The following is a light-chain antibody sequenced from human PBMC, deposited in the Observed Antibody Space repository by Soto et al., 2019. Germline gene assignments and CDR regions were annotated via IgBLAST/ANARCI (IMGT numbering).Light chain of an antibody. CDR2: DVS. Sequence: SYELTQPPSVSVAPGQTARITCGGNNIGGKSVHWYQQKPGQAPVLVVNDVSDRPSGIPERFSGSKSGNTATLPISRVEAGDEADYYCQVWDSSSDHVVFGGGSKLTVL. CDR1: NIGGKS. CDR3: QVWDSSSDHVV. V-gene: IGLV3-21*02. J-gene: IGLJ2*01.